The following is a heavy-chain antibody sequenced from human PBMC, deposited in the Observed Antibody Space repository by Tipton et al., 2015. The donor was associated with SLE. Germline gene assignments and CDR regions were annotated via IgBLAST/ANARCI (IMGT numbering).Heavy chain of an antibody. D-gene: IGHD1-7*01. CDR1: GDSISSGSYY. CDR2: IYYSGST. J-gene: IGHJ4*02. CDR3: ARGWDYLDQAGIDY. Sequence: LRLSCNVSGDSISSGSYYWSWIRQPPGKGLEWIGYIYYSGSTNYNPSLKSRVTISVDTSKNQFSLKLSSVTAADTAVYYCARGWDYLDQAGIDYWGQGTLVTVSS. V-gene: IGHV4-61*01.